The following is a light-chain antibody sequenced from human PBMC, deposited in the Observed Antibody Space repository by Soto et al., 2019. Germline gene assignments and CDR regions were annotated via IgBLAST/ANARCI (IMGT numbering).Light chain of an antibody. CDR3: SSYTSISTVV. CDR1: SGDVGGSNS. Sequence: QSALTQPASVSGSPGQSITISCTGTSGDVGGSNSVSWYQHHPGKAPKLMIYDVNNRPSGVSNRFSGSKSGNTASLTISGLQPDDDADYYCSSYTSISTVVFGGGTKVTVL. V-gene: IGLV2-14*01. CDR2: DVN. J-gene: IGLJ3*02.